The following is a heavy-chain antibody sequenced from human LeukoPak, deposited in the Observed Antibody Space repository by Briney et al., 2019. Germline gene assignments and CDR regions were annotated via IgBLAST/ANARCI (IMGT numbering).Heavy chain of an antibody. V-gene: IGHV4-38-2*01. Sequence: PSETLSLTCAVSGYSMRSGYYWGWIRQPPGKGLEWIGRIYHSGSTHHNPSLKSRVTISVDTSKNQFSLKLTSVTAADTAVYYCARQGGSSSPYYYYYMDVWGKGTTVTVSS. CDR3: ARQGGSSSPYYYYYMDV. J-gene: IGHJ6*03. CDR1: GYSMRSGYY. D-gene: IGHD6-13*01. CDR2: IYHSGST.